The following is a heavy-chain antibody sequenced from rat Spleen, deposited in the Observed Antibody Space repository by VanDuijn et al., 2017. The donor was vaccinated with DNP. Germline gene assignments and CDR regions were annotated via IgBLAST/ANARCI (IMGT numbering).Heavy chain of an antibody. J-gene: IGHJ2*01. Sequence: EVQLVESGGGLVQPGRSLKLSCVASGFTFNNYWMTWIRQAPGTGLEWVASITHTGGSTYYPDSVKGRFTISRDNAKSTLYLQMNSLRSEDTATYYCTRDYSGPDWFAYWGQGVMVTVSS. CDR2: ITHTGGST. D-gene: IGHD1-1*01. V-gene: IGHV5-31*01. CDR1: GFTFNNYW. CDR3: TRDYSGPDWFAY.